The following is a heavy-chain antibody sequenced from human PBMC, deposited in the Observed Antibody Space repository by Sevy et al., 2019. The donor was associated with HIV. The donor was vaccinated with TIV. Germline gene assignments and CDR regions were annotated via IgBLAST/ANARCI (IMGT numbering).Heavy chain of an antibody. Sequence: GGSLRLSCAASGFTFSNYGIHWVRQAPGKGLEWLAFISFDGSDKYYADSVKGRFTISREDSKNTLYLHLNSLRVEDTAVYYCAETRYHYHISGFFGGTFVPDYWGHGTLVTVSS. J-gene: IGHJ4*01. D-gene: IGHD3-22*01. CDR1: GFTFSNYG. CDR2: ISFDGSDK. CDR3: AETRYHYHISGFFGGTFVPDY. V-gene: IGHV3-30*18.